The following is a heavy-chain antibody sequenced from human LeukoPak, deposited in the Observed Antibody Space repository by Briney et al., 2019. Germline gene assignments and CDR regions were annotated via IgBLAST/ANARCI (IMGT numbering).Heavy chain of an antibody. J-gene: IGHJ4*02. CDR2: IHSGGTT. CDR3: ARERRYCSGGNCYSGLDY. V-gene: IGHV3-53*01. Sequence: PGGSLRLSCAVSGFTFSSNYMSWVRQAPGRGLEWVSLIHSGGTTDYADSVKGRFTISRDYSKNTVNLQINSLRADDTAVYYCARERRYCSGGNCYSGLDYWGQGTLVTVSS. CDR1: GFTFSSNY. D-gene: IGHD2-15*01.